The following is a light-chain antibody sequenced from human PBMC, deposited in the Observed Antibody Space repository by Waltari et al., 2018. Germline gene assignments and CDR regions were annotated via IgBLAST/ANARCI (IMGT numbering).Light chain of an antibody. CDR3: QQIHGYPIT. Sequence: DIQLTQSPSFLSATVGDRVTVTCRASQGISTHLAWYQQKPGKAPKLLNSLASTLESGVPSSFSGSGSGTEFTLTISSLQPEDFATYYCQQIHGYPITFGGGTTVEI. CDR2: LAS. J-gene: IGKJ4*01. V-gene: IGKV1-9*01. CDR1: QGISTH.